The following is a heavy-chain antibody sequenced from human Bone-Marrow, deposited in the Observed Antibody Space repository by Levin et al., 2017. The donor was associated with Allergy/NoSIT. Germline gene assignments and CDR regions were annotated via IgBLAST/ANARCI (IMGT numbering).Heavy chain of an antibody. CDR2: ISTTGSTT. CDR3: AKYDSSGYNPFDY. D-gene: IGHD3-22*01. CDR1: GFTFSSYA. Sequence: GESLKISCAASGFTFSSYAMSWVRQAPGKGLEWVSSISTTGSTTYYADSVKGRFTMSRDNSKNTLYLQMDSLRAEDTAVYYCAKYDSSGYNPFDYWGQGTLVTVSS. V-gene: IGHV3-23*01. J-gene: IGHJ4*02.